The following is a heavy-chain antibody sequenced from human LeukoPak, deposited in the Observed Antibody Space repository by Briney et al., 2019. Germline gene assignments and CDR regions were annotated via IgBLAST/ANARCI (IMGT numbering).Heavy chain of an antibody. J-gene: IGHJ4*02. CDR2: LSYTGKT. D-gene: IGHD3-9*01. Sequence: SETLFLTCVVSGASVSSSHWNWIRQLPGKGLEWIGCLSYTGKTDYNPSLSGRVTMSLGTSNNQVSLTLRSVTAADTAVYYCSEGYFEPFAHWGQGILVAVSS. CDR1: GASVSSSH. CDR3: SEGYFEPFAH. V-gene: IGHV4-59*02.